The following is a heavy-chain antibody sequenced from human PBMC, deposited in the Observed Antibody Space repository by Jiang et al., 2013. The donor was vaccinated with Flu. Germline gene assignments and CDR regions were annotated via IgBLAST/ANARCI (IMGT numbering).Heavy chain of an antibody. V-gene: IGHV1-46*01. CDR3: ARTYSARGYFDY. CDR1: GYTFTSYF. CDR2: INPSGGST. Sequence: AEVKKPGASVKVSCKASGYTFTSYFMHWVRQAPGQGLEWMGIINPSGGSTSYAQKFQGRVTMTRDTSTSTVYMELSSLRSEDTAVYYCARTYSARGYFDYCGQGTLVTVSS. J-gene: IGHJ4*02. D-gene: IGHD2-21*01.